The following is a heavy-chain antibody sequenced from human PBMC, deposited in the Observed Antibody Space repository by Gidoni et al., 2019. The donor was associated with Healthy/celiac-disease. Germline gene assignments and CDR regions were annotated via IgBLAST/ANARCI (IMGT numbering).Heavy chain of an antibody. J-gene: IGHJ4*02. V-gene: IGHV3-48*01. CDR1: GFTFSSYS. CDR2: ISSSSSTI. D-gene: IGHD1-26*01. CDR3: ARDREGFDY. Sequence: VQLVESGGGLVRPGGSLRLSWAAAGFTFSSYSMNWVRPAPGKGLEWVSYISSSSSTIYYADSVKGRFTISRDNAKTSLYLQMNSLRAEDTAVYYCARDREGFDYWGQVTLVTVSS.